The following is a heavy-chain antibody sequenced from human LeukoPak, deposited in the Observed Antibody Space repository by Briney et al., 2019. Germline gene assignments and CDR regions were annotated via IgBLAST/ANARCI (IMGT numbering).Heavy chain of an antibody. J-gene: IGHJ3*02. CDR3: ARVLGLGAAFDI. CDR2: IKQDGSEK. Sequence: PGGSLRLSCAAPGFTFSSYRMSWVRQAPGKGLEWVANIKQDGSEKYYVDSVKGQFTISRDNAKNSLYLQMNSLRAEDTAVYYCARVLGLGAAFDIWGQGTMVTVSS. V-gene: IGHV3-7*01. CDR1: GFTFSSYR. D-gene: IGHD3-16*01.